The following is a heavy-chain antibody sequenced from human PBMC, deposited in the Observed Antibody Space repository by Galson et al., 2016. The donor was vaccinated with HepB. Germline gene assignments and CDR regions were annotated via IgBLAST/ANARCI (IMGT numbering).Heavy chain of an antibody. CDR2: INPSGGST. CDR3: ARGSKTAGVN. CDR1: GYKFSRYG. J-gene: IGHJ1*01. D-gene: IGHD6-19*01. V-gene: IGHV1-46*01. Sequence: SVKVSCKASGYKFSRYGFTWVRQAPGQGLEWMGIINPSGGSTSYAQKFQGRVTMTRDTSTNTAYMELRSLTSDDTAVYFCARGSKTAGVNWGQGTLVTVSS.